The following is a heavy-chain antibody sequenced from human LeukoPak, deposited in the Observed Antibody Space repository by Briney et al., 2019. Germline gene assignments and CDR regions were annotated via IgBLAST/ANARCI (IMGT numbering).Heavy chain of an antibody. J-gene: IGHJ1*01. Sequence: GGSLRLSCAASGFTFSSYSMNWVRQAPGKGLEWVSLISTSSSYIYYADSVKGRFTISRDNAKNSLYLQMNTLRAEDTAVYYCARDPWGSSGYFQHWGQGTLVTVSS. CDR2: ISTSSSYI. D-gene: IGHD6-19*01. CDR3: ARDPWGSSGYFQH. CDR1: GFTFSSYS. V-gene: IGHV3-21*01.